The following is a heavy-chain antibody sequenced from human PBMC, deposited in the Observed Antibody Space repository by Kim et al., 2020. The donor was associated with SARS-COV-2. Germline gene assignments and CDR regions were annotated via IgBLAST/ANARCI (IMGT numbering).Heavy chain of an antibody. J-gene: IGHJ6*02. Sequence: ASVKVSCKASGYTFTSYYMHWVRQAPGQGLEWMGIINPSGGSTSYAQKFQGRVTMTRDTSTSTVYMELSSLRSEDTAVYYCARDVGTGNYYDFWSGYSRLYYGMDVWGQGTTVTVSS. CDR3: ARDVGTGNYYDFWSGYSRLYYGMDV. D-gene: IGHD3-3*01. CDR1: GYTFTSYY. V-gene: IGHV1-46*01. CDR2: INPSGGST.